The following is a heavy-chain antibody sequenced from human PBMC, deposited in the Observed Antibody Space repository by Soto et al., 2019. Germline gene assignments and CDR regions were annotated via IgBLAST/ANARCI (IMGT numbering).Heavy chain of an antibody. D-gene: IGHD6-19*01. V-gene: IGHV4-31*03. CDR1: GGSVSGGVYY. J-gene: IGHJ1*01. Sequence: QVQLQESGPGLVKPSQTLSLTCTVSGGSVSGGVYYWNWIRQHPEKGLEWIGYIYYSGSTYYNPSLRSRVTISADTSKNQFSLKLSSVTVADAAVYYCARSSVAGAGYFQRWGHGTQVIVSS. CDR3: ARSSVAGAGYFQR. CDR2: IYYSGST.